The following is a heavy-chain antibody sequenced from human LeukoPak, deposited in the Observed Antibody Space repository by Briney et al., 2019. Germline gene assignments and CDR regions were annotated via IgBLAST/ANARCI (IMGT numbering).Heavy chain of an antibody. D-gene: IGHD1-14*01. V-gene: IGHV3-7*01. CDR1: GFTFSSYW. Sequence: GGSLRLSCAASGFTFSSYWMSWVRQAPGEGLDWVANINVDGGAKYYVDSVKDRFTISRDNAKNSLYLQMNSLRAEGTGIYFCASFKLGTLAFDYWGQGALVTVSS. CDR3: ASFKLGTLAFDY. CDR2: INVDGGAK. J-gene: IGHJ4*02.